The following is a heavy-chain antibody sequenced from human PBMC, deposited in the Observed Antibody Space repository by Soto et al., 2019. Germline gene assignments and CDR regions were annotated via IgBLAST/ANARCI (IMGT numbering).Heavy chain of an antibody. CDR2: ISHDGSNK. V-gene: IGHV3-30*18. D-gene: IGHD1-1*01. Sequence: GGSLRLSCAASGFTFSSYGMHWVRQAPGKGLEWVAVISHDGSNKYYADSVKGRFTISRDNSKNTLYLQMNSLRAEDTAVYYCAKGGRGTYYYYYGIDVWGQGATVTV. CDR1: GFTFSSYG. J-gene: IGHJ6*02. CDR3: AKGGRGTYYYYYGIDV.